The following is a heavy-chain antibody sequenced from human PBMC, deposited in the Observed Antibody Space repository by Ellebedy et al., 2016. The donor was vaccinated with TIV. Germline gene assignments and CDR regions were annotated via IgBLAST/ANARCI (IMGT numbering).Heavy chain of an antibody. J-gene: IGHJ1*01. V-gene: IGHV3-23*01. CDR3: AKDKGRALVSAAMYKEN. Sequence: GGSLRLXXAASGSSFSSYALSWVRQAPGKGLEWVSDITVRDGTTYYADSVKGRFSISRDNSNNTVFLQMNSLTLEDTAIYYCAKDKGRALVSAAMYKENWGQGTLVIVSS. CDR2: ITVRDGTT. CDR1: GSSFSSYA. D-gene: IGHD2-2*01.